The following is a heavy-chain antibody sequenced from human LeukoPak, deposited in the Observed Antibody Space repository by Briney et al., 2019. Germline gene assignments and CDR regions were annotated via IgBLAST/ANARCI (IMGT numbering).Heavy chain of an antibody. D-gene: IGHD5-12*01. CDR3: AKNPYEYYFDY. V-gene: IGHV1-2*02. Sequence: ASVKVSCKASGYTFTGYYMHWVRQAPGQGLEWMGWINPNSGDTNYAQKFQGRVTMTRDTSISTAYMELSRLRSDDTAVYYCAKNPYEYYFDYWGQGTPVNVSS. CDR2: INPNSGDT. J-gene: IGHJ4*02. CDR1: GYTFTGYY.